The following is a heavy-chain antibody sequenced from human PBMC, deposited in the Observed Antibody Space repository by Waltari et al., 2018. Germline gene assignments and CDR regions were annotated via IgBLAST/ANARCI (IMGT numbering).Heavy chain of an antibody. J-gene: IGHJ4*02. CDR3: AKGWGTFDS. D-gene: IGHD7-27*01. V-gene: IGHV3-48*04. Sequence: EVQLVESGGGLVQPGGSLRLSCAASEFTFSTYSMTWVRQAPGKGMEWVSCITTSSAMYYADSVKGRFTISRDNAKNSLYLQMNSLRAEDTAVYYCAKGWGTFDSWGQGTLVTVSS. CDR2: ITTSSAM. CDR1: EFTFSTYS.